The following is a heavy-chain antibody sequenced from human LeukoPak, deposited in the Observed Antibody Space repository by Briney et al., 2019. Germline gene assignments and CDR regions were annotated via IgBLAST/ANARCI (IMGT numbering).Heavy chain of an antibody. Sequence: GGSLRLSCAASGFTFSSYEMNWVRQAPGKGLEWVSYISRSGSTIYYADSVKGRFTISRDNAKNSLYLQMNSLRAEDTAVYYCARESGYRGDAFDIWGQGTMVTVSS. CDR2: ISRSGSTI. CDR1: GFTFSSYE. V-gene: IGHV3-48*03. D-gene: IGHD5-18*01. CDR3: ARESGYRGDAFDI. J-gene: IGHJ3*02.